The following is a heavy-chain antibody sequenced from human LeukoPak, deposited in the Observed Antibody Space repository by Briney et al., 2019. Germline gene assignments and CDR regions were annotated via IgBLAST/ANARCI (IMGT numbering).Heavy chain of an antibody. CDR3: AHSGDYGDFRGVVHS. CDR2: IYWDDDK. CDR1: GVSLTTRGGG. D-gene: IGHD4-17*01. Sequence: KSSGATLLNPSQTLTLTCTFSGVSLTTRGGGVNGIRQPPGKSLEWLSLIYWDDDKLYRPSLKSRLTITRDTSKKQVVLTMTNMDPVDTATYYCAHSGDYGDFRGVVHSWGQGTLVTVSP. J-gene: IGHJ4*02. V-gene: IGHV2-5*02.